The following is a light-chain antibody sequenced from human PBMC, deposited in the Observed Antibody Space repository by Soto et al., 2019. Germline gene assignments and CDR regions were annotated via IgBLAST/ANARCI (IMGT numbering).Light chain of an antibody. CDR1: QSISTF. CDR2: AAS. J-gene: IGKJ5*01. Sequence: DIQVTQSPSSLSASVGDRVTITCRASQSISTFLNWYQQKPGKAPKLVIYAASRLQSGVPSRFSGSGSGIDFTLTISSLQHEDFATYYCQQSFNTPITFGQGTRLEI. V-gene: IGKV1-39*01. CDR3: QQSFNTPIT.